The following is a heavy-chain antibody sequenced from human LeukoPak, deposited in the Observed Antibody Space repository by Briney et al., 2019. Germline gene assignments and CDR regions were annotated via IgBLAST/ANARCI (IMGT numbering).Heavy chain of an antibody. CDR3: ARTLTAIYDFWSGYYPLDY. J-gene: IGHJ4*02. V-gene: IGHV1-8*01. D-gene: IGHD3-3*01. Sequence: GASVKVSCKASGYTFSSYDINWVRQATGQGLEWMGWMHPNSGNTGYAQKFQGRVTMTRNTSISTAYMELSSLRSEDTAVYYCARTLTAIYDFWSGYYPLDYWGQGTLVTVSS. CDR2: MHPNSGNT. CDR1: GYTFSSYD.